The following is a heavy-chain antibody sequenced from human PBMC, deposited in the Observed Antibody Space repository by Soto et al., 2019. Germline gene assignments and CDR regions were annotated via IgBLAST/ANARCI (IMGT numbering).Heavy chain of an antibody. CDR1: GFTFIDHY. CDR2: IKNKANSYTT. Sequence: WGSLSLSCTASGFTFIDHYIDFFRHAPWKWLEWVVRIKNKANSYTTEYAGPVKGRSISCRVDSEKSMYLQMNSLKTEYAAVDDCARYEYSSSWRYYYYKMDDWGQGTMVTVSS. J-gene: IGHJ6*02. D-gene: IGHD6-13*01. CDR3: ARYEYSSSWRYYYYKMDD. V-gene: IGHV3-72*01.